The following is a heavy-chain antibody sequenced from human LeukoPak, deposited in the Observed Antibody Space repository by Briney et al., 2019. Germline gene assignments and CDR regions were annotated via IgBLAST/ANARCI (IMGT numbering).Heavy chain of an antibody. V-gene: IGHV3-64*01. CDR2: INTNGDHT. CDR3: ASSDYNRLLLHS. J-gene: IGHJ4*02. Sequence: GGSLRLSCSASGFTFSTYAMHWVRQAPGKGLEYVSGINTNGDHTYYSSSVKGRFIISRDNSKNTLWLQMGSLRTEDMAVYYCASSDYNRLLLHSWGQGTLVTVSS. CDR1: GFTFSTYA. D-gene: IGHD4-11*01.